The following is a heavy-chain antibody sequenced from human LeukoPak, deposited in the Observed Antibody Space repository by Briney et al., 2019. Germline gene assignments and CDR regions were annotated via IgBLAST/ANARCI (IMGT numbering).Heavy chain of an antibody. CDR2: INHSGST. V-gene: IGHV4-34*01. D-gene: IGHD6-13*01. Sequence: SETLSLTCAVYGGSFSGYYWSWIRQPPGKGLEWIGEINHSGSTNYNPSLKNRVTISVDTSKNQFSLKLSSVTAADTAVYYCARGPGVAAAMGPPYYYYYYGMDVWGQGTTVTVSS. J-gene: IGHJ6*02. CDR1: GGSFSGYY. CDR3: ARGPGVAAAMGPPYYYYYYGMDV.